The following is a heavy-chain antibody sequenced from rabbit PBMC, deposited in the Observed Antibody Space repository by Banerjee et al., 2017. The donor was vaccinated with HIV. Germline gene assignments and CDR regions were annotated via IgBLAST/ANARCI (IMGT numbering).Heavy chain of an antibody. J-gene: IGHJ6*01. Sequence: EESGGDLVKPEGSLTLTCTASGFSFSSRYWICWVRQAPGKGLEWIACIDEGSAGRTYYASWAKGRFTISKTSSTTVTLQITSLTAADTATYFCARDNYGGAGYATRLDLWGPGTLVTVS. CDR2: IDEGSAGRT. CDR1: GFSFSSRYW. D-gene: IGHD6-1*01. V-gene: IGHV1S45*01. CDR3: ARDNYGGAGYATRLDL.